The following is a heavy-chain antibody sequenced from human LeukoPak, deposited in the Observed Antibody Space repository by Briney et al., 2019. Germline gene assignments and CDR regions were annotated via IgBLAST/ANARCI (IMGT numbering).Heavy chain of an antibody. D-gene: IGHD3-16*01. Sequence: GGSLSLSCAASGLTFSSYSMIWVRQAPGKGLEWVSSISSSSSYIYYAESVKGRFTICRDNAKNSLYLQMNSLRAEDTAVYYCARADEVMITFGGVVSEAFDIWGQGTMVTVSS. CDR2: ISSSSSYI. CDR1: GLTFSSYS. CDR3: ARADEVMITFGGVVSEAFDI. J-gene: IGHJ3*02. V-gene: IGHV3-21*01.